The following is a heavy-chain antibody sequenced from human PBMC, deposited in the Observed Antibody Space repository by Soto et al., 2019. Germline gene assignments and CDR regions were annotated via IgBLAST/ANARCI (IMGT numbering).Heavy chain of an antibody. D-gene: IGHD4-4*01. V-gene: IGHV1-3*01. CDR3: ARELQGLYYFDY. CDR1: EYTFTSYV. J-gene: IGHJ4*02. Sequence: ASVKVSCKASEYTFTSYVMHWVRQAPGQSLEWMGWINAGNGNTKYSQKFQDRVTITRDTSASTAYMELSSLRSEDTAVYYCARELQGLYYFDYWGQGTLVTV. CDR2: INAGNGNT.